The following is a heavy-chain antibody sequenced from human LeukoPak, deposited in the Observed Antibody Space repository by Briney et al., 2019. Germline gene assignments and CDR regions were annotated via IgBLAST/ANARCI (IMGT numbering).Heavy chain of an antibody. Sequence: GGSLRLSCAASGFTFSSYSMNWVRQAPGRGGEWGSSISSSSSDIYYADSMKGRFTISRDNAKNSLYLQMNGPRAEDTAVYYCARAPYSSSWYSVWFDPWGQGTLVTVSS. V-gene: IGHV3-21*01. CDR3: ARAPYSSSWYSVWFDP. D-gene: IGHD6-13*01. J-gene: IGHJ5*02. CDR2: ISSSSSDI. CDR1: GFTFSSYS.